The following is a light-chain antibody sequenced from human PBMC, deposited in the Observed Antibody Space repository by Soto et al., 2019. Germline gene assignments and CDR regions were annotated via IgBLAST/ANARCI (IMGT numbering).Light chain of an antibody. V-gene: IGKV3-11*01. CDR1: QSVSSY. J-gene: IGKJ2*01. CDR3: QQRSNWPLT. Sequence: EIVLTQSPATLSLSPGERATLSCRASQSVSSYLAWYQQKPGQAPRLLIYDASNRATGIPARFSGSGSGTDFTPTISSLEPEDFAVYYCQQRSNWPLTFGQGTQLEIK. CDR2: DAS.